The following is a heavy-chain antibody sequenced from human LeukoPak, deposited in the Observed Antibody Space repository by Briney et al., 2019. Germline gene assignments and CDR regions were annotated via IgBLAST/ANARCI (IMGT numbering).Heavy chain of an antibody. CDR3: ARVRGDVVVPAAIGPDFDY. CDR2: IYYSGST. J-gene: IGHJ4*02. D-gene: IGHD2-2*01. Sequence: SETLSLTCTVSGGSISRYDWSWIRQPPGKGLEWNGYIYYSGSTNYNPSLKSRVTISVDTSKNQFSLKLSSVTAADTAVYYCARVRGDVVVPAAIGPDFDYWGQGTLVTVSS. V-gene: IGHV4-59*01. CDR1: GGSISRYD.